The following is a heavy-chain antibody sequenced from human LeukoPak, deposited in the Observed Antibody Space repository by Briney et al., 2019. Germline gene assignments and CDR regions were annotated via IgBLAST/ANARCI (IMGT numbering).Heavy chain of an antibody. CDR3: ATEKGDSPDY. Sequence: PGGSLRLSCAASGFTFSSYGMHWVRQAPGKGLEWVSGISGSGGNTYHADSVKGRFTISRDNSKNTLYVQMNSLRAEDTAVYYCATEKGDSPDYWGQGTLVTVSS. V-gene: IGHV3-23*01. CDR2: ISGSGGNT. CDR1: GFTFSSYG. J-gene: IGHJ4*02. D-gene: IGHD2-21*01.